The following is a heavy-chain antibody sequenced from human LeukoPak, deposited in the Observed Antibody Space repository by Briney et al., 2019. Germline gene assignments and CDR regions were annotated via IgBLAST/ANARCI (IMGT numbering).Heavy chain of an antibody. CDR3: ARDGVPNGF. D-gene: IGHD3-10*01. Sequence: PGGSLRLSCAASGFTFNSYWMTWVRQAPGKGLEWVVNIKQDGKEKYYVDSVKGRFTISRDNAKNSLYLQMNSLRAEDTAVYYCARDGVPNGFWGQGTLVTVSS. CDR1: GFTFNSYW. J-gene: IGHJ4*02. V-gene: IGHV3-7*01. CDR2: IKQDGKEK.